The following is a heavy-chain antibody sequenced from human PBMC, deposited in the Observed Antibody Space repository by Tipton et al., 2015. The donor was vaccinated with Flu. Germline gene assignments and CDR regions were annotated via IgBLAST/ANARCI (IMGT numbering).Heavy chain of an antibody. J-gene: IGHJ3*02. CDR1: GFTFSSYW. D-gene: IGHD3-3*01. Sequence: GSLRLSCAASGFTFSSYWMHWVRQAPGKGLVWVSRINSDGSSTSYADSVKGRFTISRDNAKNTLYLQMNSLRAEDTAVYYCARADDFWSPMGAFDIWGQGTMVTVSS. CDR2: INSDGSST. V-gene: IGHV3-74*01. CDR3: ARADDFWSPMGAFDI.